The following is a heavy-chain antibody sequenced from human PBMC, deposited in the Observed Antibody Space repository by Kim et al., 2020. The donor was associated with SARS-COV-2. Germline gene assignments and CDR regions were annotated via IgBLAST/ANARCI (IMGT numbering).Heavy chain of an antibody. CDR1: GFTFSSYA. V-gene: IGHV3-23*01. Sequence: GGSLRLSCAASGFTFSSYAMSWVRQAPGKGLEWVSAISGSGGSTYYADSVKGRFTISRDNSKNTLYLQMNSLRAEDTAVYYCAKDVEDTAMDQDYYYYYGMDVWGQGTTVTVSS. CDR2: ISGSGGST. J-gene: IGHJ6*02. CDR3: AKDVEDTAMDQDYYYYYGMDV. D-gene: IGHD5-18*01.